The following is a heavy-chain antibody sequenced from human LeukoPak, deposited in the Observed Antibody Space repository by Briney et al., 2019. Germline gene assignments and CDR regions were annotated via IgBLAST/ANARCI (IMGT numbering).Heavy chain of an antibody. CDR3: ARTPVPYCSSTSCYADWFDP. CDR1: GFTFSSYA. V-gene: IGHV3-30*04. Sequence: GRSLRLSCAASGFTFSSYAMHWVRQAPGKGLEWVAVISYDGSNKYYADSVKGRFTISRDNSKNTLYLQMNRLRAEDTAVYYCARTPVPYCSSTSCYADWFDPWGQGTLVTVSS. J-gene: IGHJ5*02. CDR2: ISYDGSNK. D-gene: IGHD2-2*01.